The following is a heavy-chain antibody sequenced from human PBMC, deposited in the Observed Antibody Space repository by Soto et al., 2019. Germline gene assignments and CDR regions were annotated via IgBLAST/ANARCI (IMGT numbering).Heavy chain of an antibody. CDR1: GYTFTSYA. CDR3: ARDKGAYGDYRFDS. J-gene: IGHJ4*02. D-gene: IGHD4-17*01. V-gene: IGHV1-3*01. Sequence: QVQLVQSGAEVKKPGASVKVSCKASGYTFTSYAMHWVRQAPGQRLEWMGWINAGNGNTKYSQKFQGRVTITRDTSASTAYMALSSLRSEDTAVYYCARDKGAYGDYRFDSWGQGTLVTVAS. CDR2: INAGNGNT.